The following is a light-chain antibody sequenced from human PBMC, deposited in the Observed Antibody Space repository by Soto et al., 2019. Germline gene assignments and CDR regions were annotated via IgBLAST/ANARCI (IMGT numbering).Light chain of an antibody. CDR3: CSYTTSSTLI. CDR2: DVG. Sequence: QSALTQPASVSGSPGQSITISCTGTSSDVGGYNYVSWYQQHPGKAPKLMIYDVGNRPSGISNRFSGSKSGNTASLTISGLQAEDEADYYCCSYTTSSTLIFGGGTKLTVL. J-gene: IGLJ2*01. V-gene: IGLV2-14*01. CDR1: SSDVGGYNY.